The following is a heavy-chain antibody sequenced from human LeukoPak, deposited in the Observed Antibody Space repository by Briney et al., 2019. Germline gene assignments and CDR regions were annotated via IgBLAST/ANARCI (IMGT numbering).Heavy chain of an antibody. CDR2: INHSGST. J-gene: IGHJ4*02. D-gene: IGHD2-15*01. CDR3: ARGVEDCSGGSCYQLKYYFDY. V-gene: IGHV4-34*01. CDR1: GGSFSGYY. Sequence: SETLSLTCAVYGGSFSGYYWSWIGQPPGKGLEWIGEINHSGSTNYNPSLKSRVTISVDTSKNQFSLKLSSVTAADTAVYYCARGVEDCSGGSCYQLKYYFDYWGQGTLVTVSS.